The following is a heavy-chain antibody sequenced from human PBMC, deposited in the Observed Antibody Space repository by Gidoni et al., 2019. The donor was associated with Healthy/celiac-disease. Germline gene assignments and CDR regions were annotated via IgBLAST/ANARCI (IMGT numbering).Heavy chain of an antibody. D-gene: IGHD3-3*01. V-gene: IGHV3-7*03. CDR3: ARAPLRFLEWLPPVDY. J-gene: IGHJ4*02. CDR1: GFTFISYW. CDR2: IKQDGSEK. Sequence: EVQLVESGGGLVQPGGSLRLSCAASGFTFISYWMSWVRQAPGKGLEWVANIKQDGSEKYYVDSVKGRFTISRDNAKNSLYLQMNSLRAEDTAVYYCARAPLRFLEWLPPVDYWGQGTLVTVSS.